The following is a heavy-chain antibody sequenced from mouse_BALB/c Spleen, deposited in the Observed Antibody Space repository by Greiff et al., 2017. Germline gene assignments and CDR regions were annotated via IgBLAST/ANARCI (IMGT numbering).Heavy chain of an antibody. D-gene: IGHD1-1*02. CDR1: GFAFSSYD. CDR3: ARQTMAAMDY. CDR2: ISSGGGST. V-gene: IGHV5-12-1*01. J-gene: IGHJ4*01. Sequence: EVKVVESGGGLVKPGGSLKLSCAASGFAFSSYDMSWVRQTPEKRLEWVAYISSGGGSTYYPDTVKGRFTISRDNAKNTLYLQMSSLKSEDTAMYYCARQTMAAMDYWGQGTSVTVSS.